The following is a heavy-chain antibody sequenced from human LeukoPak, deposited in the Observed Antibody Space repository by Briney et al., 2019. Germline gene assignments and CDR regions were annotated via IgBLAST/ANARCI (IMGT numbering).Heavy chain of an antibody. CDR3: ARDSGITISPRFDY. Sequence: ASVKVSCKASGGTFSSYAISWVRQVPGQGLEWMGGIIPIFGTANYAQKFQGRVTITADESTSTAYMELSSLRSEDTAVYYCARDSGITISPRFDYWGQGTLVTVSS. CDR1: GGTFSSYA. CDR2: IIPIFGTA. V-gene: IGHV1-69*13. J-gene: IGHJ4*02. D-gene: IGHD3-9*01.